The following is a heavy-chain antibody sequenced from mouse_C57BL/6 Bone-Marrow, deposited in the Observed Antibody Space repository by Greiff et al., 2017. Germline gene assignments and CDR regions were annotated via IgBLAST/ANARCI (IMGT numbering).Heavy chain of an antibody. J-gene: IGHJ1*03. D-gene: IGHD1-1*01. Sequence: QVQLKESGAELVKPGASVKLSCKASGYTFTSYWMHWVKQRPGQGLEWIGMIHPNSGSTNYNEKFKSKATLTVDKSSSTAYMQLSSLTSEDSAVYYCARYYGPFDVWGTGTTVTVSS. CDR3: ARYYGPFDV. V-gene: IGHV1-64*01. CDR2: IHPNSGST. CDR1: GYTFTSYW.